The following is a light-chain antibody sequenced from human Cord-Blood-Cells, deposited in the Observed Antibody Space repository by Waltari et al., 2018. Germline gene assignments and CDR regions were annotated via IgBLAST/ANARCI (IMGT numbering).Light chain of an antibody. Sequence: SVLTQPPSVSAAPGQKVTIPCSGSSSTIGNTSVSWYQQLPGTAPKLPTHENNKRPSGIPDRFSGSKSGTSATLGITGLQTGDEADYYCGTWDSSLSAGVFGGGTKLTVL. CDR3: GTWDSSLSAGV. CDR1: SSTIGNTS. V-gene: IGLV1-51*02. J-gene: IGLJ3*02. CDR2: ENN.